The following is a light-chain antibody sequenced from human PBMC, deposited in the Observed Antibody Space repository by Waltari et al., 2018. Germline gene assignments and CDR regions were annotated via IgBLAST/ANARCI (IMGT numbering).Light chain of an antibody. CDR3: QQVNNYPFT. J-gene: IGKJ3*01. Sequence: DIQLTQSPSFLSASVGDRVTITFRASQDIRSSLAWYQQKPGRAPKLLIYAASTLQSGVPSRLSGSGSGTEFTLTISSLQPEDFVTYYCQQVNNYPFTFGPGTILDVK. CDR1: QDIRSS. V-gene: IGKV1-9*01. CDR2: AAS.